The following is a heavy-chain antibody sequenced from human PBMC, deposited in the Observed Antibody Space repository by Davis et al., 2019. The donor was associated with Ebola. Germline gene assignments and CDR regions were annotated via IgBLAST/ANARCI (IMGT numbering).Heavy chain of an antibody. D-gene: IGHD4-17*01. V-gene: IGHV4-39*01. CDR2: IYYRGST. Sequence: PSETLSLTCTASGGSISSSSYYWGWIRQPPGKGLEWIGSIYYRGSTYYNPSLKSRVTISVDTSKNQFALKLSSVTAADTAVYYCARHLEESGDYVRAYWYFDLWGRGTLVTVSS. J-gene: IGHJ2*01. CDR3: ARHLEESGDYVRAYWYFDL. CDR1: GGSISSSSYY.